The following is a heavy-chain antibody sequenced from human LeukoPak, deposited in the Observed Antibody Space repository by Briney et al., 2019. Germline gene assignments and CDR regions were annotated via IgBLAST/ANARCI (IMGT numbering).Heavy chain of an antibody. CDR2: INHSGST. Sequence: SETLSLTCAVYGGSFSGYYWSWIRQPPGKGLEWIGEINHSGSTNYNPSLKSRGTISVDTSTNQFSMKLSSVTAADTAVYYCASSGDYPFDYWGKGTLVTVSS. V-gene: IGHV4-34*01. J-gene: IGHJ4*02. CDR1: GGSFSGYY. D-gene: IGHD4-17*01. CDR3: ASSGDYPFDY.